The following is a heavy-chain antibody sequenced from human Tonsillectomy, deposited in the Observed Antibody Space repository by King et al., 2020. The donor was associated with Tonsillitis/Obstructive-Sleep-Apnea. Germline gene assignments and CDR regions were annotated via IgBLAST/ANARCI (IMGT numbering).Heavy chain of an antibody. J-gene: IGHJ6*03. D-gene: IGHD3-22*01. CDR2: ISYVGNNK. CDR1: GFTFSSYG. Sequence: VQLVESGGGVVQPGRSLRLSCAASGFTFSSYGMNWVRQAPGKGREWVAVISYVGNNKYYADSVKGRFTISRDNSKNTLYLQMNSLRAEETAVYYCAKEQYYYDSSGSTDYMDVWGKGTTVTVSS. V-gene: IGHV3-30*18. CDR3: AKEQYYYDSSGSTDYMDV.